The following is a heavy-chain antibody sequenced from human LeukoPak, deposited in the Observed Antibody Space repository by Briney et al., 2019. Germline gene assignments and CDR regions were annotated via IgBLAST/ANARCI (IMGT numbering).Heavy chain of an antibody. J-gene: IGHJ3*02. CDR2: IYPSDSDS. Sequence: GESLKISCKGSGYSFTTYWISWVRQMPGKGLEWMGRIYPSDSDSDYSPSFQGHVIMSADKSIATAYLQWSSLKASDAAIYYCARPGRYSHGYDDAFDIWGQGTMVTVSS. V-gene: IGHV5-10-1*01. D-gene: IGHD5-18*01. CDR1: GYSFTTYW. CDR3: ARPGRYSHGYDDAFDI.